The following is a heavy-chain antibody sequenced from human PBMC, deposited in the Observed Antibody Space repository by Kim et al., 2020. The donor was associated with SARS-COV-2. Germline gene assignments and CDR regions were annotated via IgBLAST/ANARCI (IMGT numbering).Heavy chain of an antibody. CDR3: ARTFRGSSWYVPRNAF. CDR2: IYYSGST. D-gene: IGHD6-13*01. J-gene: IGHJ3*01. Sequence: SETLSLTCTVSGGSISSSSYYWGWIRQPPGKGLEWIGSIYYSGSTYYNPSLKSRVTISVDTSKNQFSLKLSSVTAADTAVYYCARTFRGSSWYVPRNAF. CDR1: GGSISSSSYY. V-gene: IGHV4-39*01.